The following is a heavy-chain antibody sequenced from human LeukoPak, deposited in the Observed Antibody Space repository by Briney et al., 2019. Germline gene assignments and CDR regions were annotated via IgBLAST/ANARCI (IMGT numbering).Heavy chain of an antibody. CDR3: ARSPGGIYSGYEFDY. D-gene: IGHD5-12*01. J-gene: IGHJ4*02. CDR1: GGSISSYY. CDR2: IYYSGST. V-gene: IGHV4-59*01. Sequence: SETLSLTCTVSGGSISSYYWSWIRQPPGKGLEWIGYIYYSGSTNYNPSLKSRVTISVDTSKNQFSLKLSSVTAADTAVYYCARSPGGIYSGYEFDYWGQGTLVTVPS.